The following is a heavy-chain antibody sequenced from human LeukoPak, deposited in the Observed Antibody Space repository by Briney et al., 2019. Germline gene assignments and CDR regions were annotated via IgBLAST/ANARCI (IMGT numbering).Heavy chain of an antibody. CDR2: ISGSGGST. V-gene: IGHV3-23*01. Sequence: GGSLRLSCAASGFTFSSYAMSWVRQAPGKGLEWISAISGSGGSTYYADSVKGRFTISRDNSKNTLYLQMNSLRAEDTAVYYCAKDPYYYDSSGYYPPGDYWGQGTLVTVSS. CDR3: AKDPYYYDSSGYYPPGDY. CDR1: GFTFSSYA. D-gene: IGHD3-22*01. J-gene: IGHJ4*02.